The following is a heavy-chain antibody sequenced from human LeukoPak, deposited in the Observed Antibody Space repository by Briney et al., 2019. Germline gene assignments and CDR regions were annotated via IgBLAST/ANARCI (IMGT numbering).Heavy chain of an antibody. V-gene: IGHV4-59*01. CDR2: IYYSGST. CDR3: AGGGNYDILTGYQGY. CDR1: GGSISSYY. J-gene: IGHJ4*02. Sequence: PSETLSLTCTVSGGSISSYYWGWVRQPPGKGLEWLGYIYYSGSTNYNPSLKSRVTISVDTSKNQFSLKLSSVTAADTAVYYCAGGGNYDILTGYQGYWGQGTLVTVSS. D-gene: IGHD3-9*01.